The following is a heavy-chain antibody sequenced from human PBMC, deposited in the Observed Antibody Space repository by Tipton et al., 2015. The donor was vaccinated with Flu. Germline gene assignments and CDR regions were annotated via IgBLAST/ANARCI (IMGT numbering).Heavy chain of an antibody. Sequence: TLSLTCAVYGGSFSGYYWSWIRQPPGKGLEYIGEINHRGSNNYNPSLKSRGTISVDTSKNQFSLKLTYVTAVDTAVYYCVRGGVSSSGRWFDPWARGTLVTVSS. J-gene: IGHJ5*02. CDR2: INHRGSN. CDR1: GGSFSGYY. CDR3: VRGGVSSSGRWFDP. D-gene: IGHD3-10*01. V-gene: IGHV4-34*01.